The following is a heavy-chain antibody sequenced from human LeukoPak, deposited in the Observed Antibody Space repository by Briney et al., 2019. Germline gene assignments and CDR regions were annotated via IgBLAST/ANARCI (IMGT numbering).Heavy chain of an antibody. V-gene: IGHV1-69*05. Sequence: ASVKVSCKASGGTFSSYAISWVRQAPGQGLEWMGGIIPIFGTANYAQKFQGRVTMTRDTSISTAYMELSRLRSDDTAVYYCARRYSSSPDYWGQGTLVTVSS. CDR3: ARRYSSSPDY. J-gene: IGHJ4*02. CDR2: IIPIFGTA. CDR1: GGTFSSYA. D-gene: IGHD6-6*01.